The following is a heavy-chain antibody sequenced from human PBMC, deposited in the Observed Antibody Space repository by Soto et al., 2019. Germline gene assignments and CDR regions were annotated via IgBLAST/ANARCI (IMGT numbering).Heavy chain of an antibody. Sequence: GGSLRLSCAASGFTVSSNYMSWVRQAPGKGLEWVSVIYSGGSTYYADSVKGRFTISRDNSKNTLYLQMNRLRAEDTAVYYCARGGAYYDILTGYYKRGNYYYYGMDVWGQGTTVTVSS. V-gene: IGHV3-53*01. CDR3: ARGGAYYDILTGYYKRGNYYYYGMDV. CDR1: GFTVSSNY. CDR2: IYSGGST. D-gene: IGHD3-9*01. J-gene: IGHJ6*02.